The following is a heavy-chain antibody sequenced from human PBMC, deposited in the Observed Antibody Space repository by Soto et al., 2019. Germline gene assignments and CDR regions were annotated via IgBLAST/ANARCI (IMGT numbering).Heavy chain of an antibody. Sequence: PSETLSLTCTVSGGSVSSGSYYWSWIRQPPGKGLEWIGYIYYSGSTNYNPSLKSRVTISVDTSKNQFSLKLSSVTAADTAVYYCARACRLWFGELRHSWFDPWGQGTLVTVSS. D-gene: IGHD3-10*01. V-gene: IGHV4-61*01. CDR1: GGSVSSGSYY. CDR2: IYYSGST. CDR3: ARACRLWFGELRHSWFDP. J-gene: IGHJ5*02.